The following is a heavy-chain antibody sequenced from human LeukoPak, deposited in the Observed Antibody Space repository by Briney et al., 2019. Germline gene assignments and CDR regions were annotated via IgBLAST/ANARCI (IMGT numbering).Heavy chain of an antibody. CDR1: GYTFTSYY. CDR2: ITPHSGAT. D-gene: IGHD3-10*01. V-gene: IGHV1-46*01. Sequence: GATVKVSCKASGYTFTSYYMHWVRQAPGQGLEWMGIITPHSGATTYAQSFQDRVTMTRDMSTGTVYVELSSLTSEDTAVYYCARDHELWSLDYWGQGTLVIVSS. J-gene: IGHJ4*02. CDR3: ARDHELWSLDY.